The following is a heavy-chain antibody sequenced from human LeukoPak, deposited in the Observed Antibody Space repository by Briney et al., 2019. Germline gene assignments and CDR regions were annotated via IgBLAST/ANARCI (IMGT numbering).Heavy chain of an antibody. Sequence: SQTLSPTCTVYGDSMSSSGSYCSWIRQHPGEGLEWVAFSYYDGSTYYNPSLKSRLSISIDTSKNRCSLNLSSVTAADTAVYYCARDGISSSRFPYYGMDVWGQGTTVTVSS. CDR2: SYYDGST. V-gene: IGHV4-31*03. CDR3: ARDGISSSRFPYYGMDV. D-gene: IGHD2-2*01. CDR1: GDSMSSSGSY. J-gene: IGHJ6*02.